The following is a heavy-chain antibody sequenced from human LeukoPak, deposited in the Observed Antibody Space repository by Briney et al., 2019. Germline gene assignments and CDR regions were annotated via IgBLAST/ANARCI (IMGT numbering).Heavy chain of an antibody. J-gene: IGHJ4*02. V-gene: IGHV3-21*01. CDR1: GFTFSSYS. Sequence: GGSLRLSCAASGFTFSSYSMNWVRQAPGKGLEWVSSISSSGSFIYYADSVKGRLTTSRDNAKNSLYLQMNSLRADDTAVYYCARRQSTSSGFDYWGQGTLVTVSS. CDR2: ISSSGSFI. CDR3: ARRQSTSSGFDY. D-gene: IGHD6-6*01.